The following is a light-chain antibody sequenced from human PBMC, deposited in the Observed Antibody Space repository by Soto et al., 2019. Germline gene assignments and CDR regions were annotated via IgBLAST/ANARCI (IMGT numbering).Light chain of an antibody. CDR2: EVN. CDR3: FPFTTTSTHV. J-gene: IGLJ1*01. V-gene: IGLV2-14*01. Sequence: QSALTQPASLSGSPGHSITISCTGTSSDIGAYDYVSWFQQHPGKAPKLMISEVNNRPSGVSNRFSGSKSGNTAYLTISGLQVEDEAEYFCFPFTTTSTHVFGTGTKVTVL. CDR1: SSDIGAYDY.